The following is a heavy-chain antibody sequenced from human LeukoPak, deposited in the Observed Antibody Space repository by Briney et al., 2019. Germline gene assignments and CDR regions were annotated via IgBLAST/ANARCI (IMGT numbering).Heavy chain of an antibody. Sequence: PGGSLRLSCAASGXTFSSFEMNWVRQAPGKGLEWVSYISRSGSTIYYADSVKGRFTISRDNAKNSLYLQMNSLRAEDTAVYYCARGYSYGVSFDYWGQGTLVTVSS. CDR2: ISRSGSTI. V-gene: IGHV3-48*03. J-gene: IGHJ4*02. D-gene: IGHD5-18*01. CDR1: GXTFSSFE. CDR3: ARGYSYGVSFDY.